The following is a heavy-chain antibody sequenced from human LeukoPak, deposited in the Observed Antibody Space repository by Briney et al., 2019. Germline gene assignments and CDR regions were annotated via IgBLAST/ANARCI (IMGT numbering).Heavy chain of an antibody. D-gene: IGHD4-17*01. CDR3: ARSATVTTGYFDY. CDR1: GGSISSYY. J-gene: IGHJ4*02. V-gene: IGHV4-59*12. Sequence: SETLSLTCTVSGGSISSYYWSWIRQPPGKGLEWIGYIYYSGSANYNPSLKSRVTISVDTSKNQFSLKLTSVTAAETAVYYCARSATVTTGYFDYWGQGALVTVSS. CDR2: IYYSGSA.